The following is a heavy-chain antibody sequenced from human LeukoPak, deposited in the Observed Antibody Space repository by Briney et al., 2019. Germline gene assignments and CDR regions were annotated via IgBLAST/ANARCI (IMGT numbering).Heavy chain of an antibody. J-gene: IGHJ3*02. Sequence: ASVKVSCKASGYTFTSYGISWVRQAPGQGLEWMGWISAYNGNTNYAQKLQGRVTMTTDTSTSTAYMELRSLRSDDTAVYYCARGHRYCGGDCYSAAFDAFDIWGQGTMVTVSS. V-gene: IGHV1-18*01. CDR1: GYTFTSYG. CDR3: ARGHRYCGGDCYSAAFDAFDI. CDR2: ISAYNGNT. D-gene: IGHD2-21*02.